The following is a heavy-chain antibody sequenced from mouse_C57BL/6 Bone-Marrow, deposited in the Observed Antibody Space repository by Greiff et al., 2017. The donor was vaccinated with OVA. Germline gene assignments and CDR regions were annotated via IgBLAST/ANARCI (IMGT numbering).Heavy chain of an antibody. CDR2: INPNNGGT. J-gene: IGHJ1*03. CDR1: GYTFTDYY. Sequence: EVQLQQSGPELVKPGASVKISCKASGYTFTDYYMNWVKQSHGKSLEWIGDINPNNGGTSYNQKFKGKATLTVDKSSSTAYMELRSLTAEDSAVYYCARDPDNWYFDVWGTGTTVTVSS. V-gene: IGHV1-26*01. CDR3: ARDPDNWYFDV.